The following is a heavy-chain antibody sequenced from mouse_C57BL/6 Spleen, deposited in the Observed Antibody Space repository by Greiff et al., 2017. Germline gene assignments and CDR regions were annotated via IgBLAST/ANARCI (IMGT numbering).Heavy chain of an antibody. D-gene: IGHD1-1*01. V-gene: IGHV1-69*01. CDR2: IDPSDSYT. Sequence: QVQLQQPGAELVMPGASVKLSCKASGYTFTSYWMHWVKQRPGQGLEWIGEIDPSDSYTNYNQKFKGKSTLTVDKSSSTANMQLSSLTSEDSAVYYCARGGYYYGSSSYYFDYWGQGTTRTVSS. CDR3: ARGGYYYGSSSYYFDY. CDR1: GYTFTSYW. J-gene: IGHJ2*01.